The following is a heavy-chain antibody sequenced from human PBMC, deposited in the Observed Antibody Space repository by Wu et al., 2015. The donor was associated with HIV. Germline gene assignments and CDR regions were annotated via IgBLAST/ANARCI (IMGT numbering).Heavy chain of an antibody. V-gene: IGHV4-34*01. D-gene: IGHD3-22*01. Sequence: QVQLQQWGAGLLKPSETLSLTCAVYGGSFNDYYWSWIRQSPEKGLEWIGEINHSGNTNYNPSLKSRVSILRVTSKKQFSLKISSVSAADTAIYYCARGPYYYDTSGRGLDYWGQGTLVTVSS. CDR3: ARGPYYYDTSGRGLDY. CDR1: GGSFNDYY. J-gene: IGHJ4*02. CDR2: INHSGNT.